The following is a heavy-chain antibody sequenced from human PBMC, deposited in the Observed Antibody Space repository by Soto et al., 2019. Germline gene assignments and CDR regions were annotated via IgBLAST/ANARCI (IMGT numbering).Heavy chain of an antibody. CDR3: AKGDTRGS. D-gene: IGHD5-18*01. CDR2: ISWNSATI. Sequence: LRLSCAASGFTFYSFAMQWIRQVPGKGLEWVSSISWNSATIAYADSVKGRFTISRDNANNVVHLQMNSLRAEDTALYYCAKGDTRGSGGQGTPVNVS. CDR1: GFTFYSFA. J-gene: IGHJ4*02. V-gene: IGHV3-9*01.